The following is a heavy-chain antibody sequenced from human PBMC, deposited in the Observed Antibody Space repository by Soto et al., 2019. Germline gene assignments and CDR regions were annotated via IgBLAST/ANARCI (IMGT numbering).Heavy chain of an antibody. V-gene: IGHV5-51*01. CDR3: ARKDKSGYFNWFDP. D-gene: IGHD3-22*01. CDR2: IFPSDSDT. Sequence: LKISCRTSGYKFTSYWIAWVRQMPGKGLEWMGIIFPSDSDTRYSPSFQGQVTISADRSTSTVFLQWASLKASDTAVYFCARKDKSGYFNWFDPWGQGTLVTVSS. CDR1: GYKFTSYW. J-gene: IGHJ5*02.